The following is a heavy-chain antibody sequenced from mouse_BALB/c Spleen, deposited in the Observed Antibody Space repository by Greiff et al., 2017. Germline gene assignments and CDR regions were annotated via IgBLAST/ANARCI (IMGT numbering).Heavy chain of an antibody. CDR3: APYGSSYVDAMDY. Sequence: EVQLQQSGAELVKPGASVKLSCTASGFNFKDTYMHWVKQRPEQGLEWIGRIDPANGNTKYDPKFQGQATITADTSSNTAYLQLSSLTSEDTAVYYCAPYGSSYVDAMDYWGQGTSVTVSS. CDR2: IDPANGNT. D-gene: IGHD1-1*01. CDR1: GFNFKDTY. J-gene: IGHJ4*01. V-gene: IGHV14-3*02.